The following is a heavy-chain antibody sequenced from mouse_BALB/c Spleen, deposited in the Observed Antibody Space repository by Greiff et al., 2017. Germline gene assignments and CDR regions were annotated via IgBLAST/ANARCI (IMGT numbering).Heavy chain of an antibody. J-gene: IGHJ1*01. D-gene: IGHD1-2*01. CDR1: GFTFSDYY. Sequence: EVQLVESGGGLVKPGGSLKLSCAASGFTFSDYYMYWVRQTPEKRLEWVATISDGGSYTYYPDSVKGRFTISRDNAKNNLYLQMSSLKSEDTAMYYCARDESIHYYGYWYFDVWGAGTTVTVSS. CDR3: ARDESIHYYGYWYFDV. CDR2: ISDGGSYT. V-gene: IGHV5-4*02.